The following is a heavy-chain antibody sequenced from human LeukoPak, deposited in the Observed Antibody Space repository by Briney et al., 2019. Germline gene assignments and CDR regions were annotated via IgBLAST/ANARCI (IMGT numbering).Heavy chain of an antibody. V-gene: IGHV1-8*01. Sequence: ASVKVSCKASGYTFTSYDINWVRQATGQGLEWMAWMNPNSGNTGYAQKFQGRVTMTRNTSISTAYMELSSLRSEDTAVYYCATIIAYCGGDCSDDAFDIWGQGTMVTVSS. D-gene: IGHD2-21*02. CDR3: ATIIAYCGGDCSDDAFDI. J-gene: IGHJ3*02. CDR2: MNPNSGNT. CDR1: GYTFTSYD.